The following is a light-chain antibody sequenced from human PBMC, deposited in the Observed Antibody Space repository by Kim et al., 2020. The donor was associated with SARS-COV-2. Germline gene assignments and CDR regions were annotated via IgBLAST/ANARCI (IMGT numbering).Light chain of an antibody. CDR3: QHYSYRPQWT. CDR1: QSISHN. CDR2: GAS. V-gene: IGKV3-15*01. J-gene: IGKJ1*01. Sequence: DIVMTQSPATLSVSPGERATLSCRASQSISHNLAWSQQKPGQAPRLLDYGASTRAIGIPARFSGSGSGPEFTLTISSLQSEDFAVYYCQHYSYRPQWTFGQGTKVDIK.